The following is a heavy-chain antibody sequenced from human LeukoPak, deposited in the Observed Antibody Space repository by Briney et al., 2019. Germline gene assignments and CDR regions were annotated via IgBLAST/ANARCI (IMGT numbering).Heavy chain of an antibody. CDR3: ARVGFYDFWSGSYYYYMDV. D-gene: IGHD3-3*01. CDR1: GGSISSYY. J-gene: IGHJ6*03. Sequence: SETLSLTCTVSGGSISSYYWSWIRQPAGKGLEWIGRIYTSGSTNYNPSLKSRVTMSVDTSKNQFSLKLNSVTAADTAVYYCARVGFYDFWSGSYYYYMDVWGKGTTVTVSS. CDR2: IYTSGST. V-gene: IGHV4-4*07.